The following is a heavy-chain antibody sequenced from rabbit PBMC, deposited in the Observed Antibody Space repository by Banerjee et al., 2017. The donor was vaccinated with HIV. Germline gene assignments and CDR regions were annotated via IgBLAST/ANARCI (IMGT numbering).Heavy chain of an antibody. CDR3: VREVAARFNL. CDR1: GFDFSSYG. D-gene: IGHD4-1*01. J-gene: IGHJ4*01. Sequence: QEQLVESGGGLVQPGGSLKLSCKASGFDFSSYGVSWVRQAPGKGLEWIGYIDPVFGYTYYASWVNGRFSVSRENTQNTVYLQLSSLTAADTATYFCVREVAARFNLWCPGTLVTVS. CDR2: IDPVFGYT. V-gene: IGHV1S47*01.